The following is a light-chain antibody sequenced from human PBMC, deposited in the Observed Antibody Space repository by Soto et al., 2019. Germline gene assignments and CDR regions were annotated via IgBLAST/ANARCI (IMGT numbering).Light chain of an antibody. CDR3: QQYNRYSPYT. V-gene: IGKV1-5*03. Sequence: DIQVTQSHSTLSASVGDRVTITCRASQSIGYWLAWCQQKPGKAPKLLIYKASSLESGVPSRFSGSGSGTEFTLAISRLQPDDFATYYCQQYNRYSPYTFGQGTKLEIK. CDR2: KAS. J-gene: IGKJ2*01. CDR1: QSIGYW.